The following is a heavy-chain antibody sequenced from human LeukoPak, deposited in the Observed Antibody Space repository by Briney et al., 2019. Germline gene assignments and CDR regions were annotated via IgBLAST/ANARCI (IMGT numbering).Heavy chain of an antibody. J-gene: IGHJ4*02. CDR3: GSSHSSSWYDW. CDR1: GDSLSSSHTYY. CDR2: SYFRGST. V-gene: IGHV4-39*07. Sequence: SETLSLTCSVSGDSLSSSHTYYWGCIRQPPGKGLEWIGSSYFRGSTYSSPSLRSRVVISVDTSKNQFSLKLNSVTAADTAVYYCGSSHSSSWYDWWGQGTLVTVSS. D-gene: IGHD6-13*01.